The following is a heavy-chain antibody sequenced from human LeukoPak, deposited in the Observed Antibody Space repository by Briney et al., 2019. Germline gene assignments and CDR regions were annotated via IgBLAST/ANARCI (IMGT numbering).Heavy chain of an antibody. CDR2: IWYDGSNK. J-gene: IGHJ4*02. CDR1: GFTFSSYG. D-gene: IGHD2-15*01. Sequence: PGGSLRPSCAAYGFTFSSYGMHSVRQAPGKGLEWVAVIWYDGSNKYYADSVRGRFTISRDNSKTTLYLLMNSLRAVDSAVYYCARERARDCSGGSCYRHYFDYWGQGTVVSVTA. CDR3: ARERARDCSGGSCYRHYFDY. V-gene: IGHV3-33*01.